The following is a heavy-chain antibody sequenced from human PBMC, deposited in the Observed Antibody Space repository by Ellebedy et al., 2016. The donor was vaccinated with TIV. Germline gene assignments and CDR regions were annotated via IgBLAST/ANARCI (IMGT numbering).Heavy chain of an antibody. V-gene: IGHV3-33*01. CDR1: GFTFSSYG. CDR3: ARVGSSSTYYYGMDV. CDR2: IWYDGSNK. Sequence: GGSLRLSCAASGFTFSSYGMHWVRQAPGKGLEWVAVIWYDGSNKYYADSVKGRFTISRDNSKNTLYLQMNSLRAEDTAVYYCARVGSSSTYYYGMDVWGQGTTGTVSS. D-gene: IGHD6-6*01. J-gene: IGHJ6*02.